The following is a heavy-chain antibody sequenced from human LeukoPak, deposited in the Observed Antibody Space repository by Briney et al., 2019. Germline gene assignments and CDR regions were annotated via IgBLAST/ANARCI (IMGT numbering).Heavy chain of an antibody. Sequence: GGSLRLSCAASGFSFNNYWMSWVRQAPGKGLEWVANINRAGSDKYYLDSVKGRFTISRDNAKNSLYLQMNSLRAEDTAVYYCARGMIRGVMDDYWGQGTLVTVSS. D-gene: IGHD3-10*01. CDR3: ARGMIRGVMDDY. CDR2: INRAGSDK. V-gene: IGHV3-7*05. CDR1: GFSFNNYW. J-gene: IGHJ4*02.